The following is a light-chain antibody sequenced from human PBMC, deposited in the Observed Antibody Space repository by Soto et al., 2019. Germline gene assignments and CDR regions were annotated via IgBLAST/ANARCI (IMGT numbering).Light chain of an antibody. CDR1: QTITNW. V-gene: IGKV1-5*01. CDR3: QHYTGDRAT. J-gene: IGKJ1*01. CDR2: DAS. Sequence: DIQMTQSPSILSASVGDRVTITCRSSQTITNWLAWYQQKPGKAPRLLIYDASSLESWVPSRFSGSGSGTEFTLTISSLQSEDFATYYCQHYTGDRATFGQGTKVEI.